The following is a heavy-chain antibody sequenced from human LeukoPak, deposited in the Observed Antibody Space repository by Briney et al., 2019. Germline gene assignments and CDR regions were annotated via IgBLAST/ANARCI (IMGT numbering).Heavy chain of an antibody. Sequence: ASVKVSCKSSADKFSSYLITWVRQAPGQGLEWVGGIIPMLERTNHAQRFQGRVTMTADESTSTAYMELSGLTSEDTAVYYCARDRRTYYTGSGSYYKVGRLDFWGQGTLITVSS. V-gene: IGHV1-69*13. D-gene: IGHD3-10*01. J-gene: IGHJ4*02. CDR2: IIPMLERT. CDR3: ARDRRTYYTGSGSYYKVGRLDF. CDR1: ADKFSSYL.